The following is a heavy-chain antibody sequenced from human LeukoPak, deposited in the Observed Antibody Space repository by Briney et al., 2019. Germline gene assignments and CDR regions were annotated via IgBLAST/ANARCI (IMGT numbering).Heavy chain of an antibody. CDR2: IRNDGGLT. J-gene: IGHJ3*02. CDR3: ASLCGGDCQRAAFDI. D-gene: IGHD2-21*01. V-gene: IGHV3-48*02. CDR1: GFTFSDYS. Sequence: PGGSLRLSCAASGFTFSDYSMNWVRQAPGKGLEWVSYIRNDGGLTHYADSVRGRFTVSRDNAKNSLYLHMNSLRDEDTAVYYCASLCGGDCQRAAFDIWGQGTMVTVS.